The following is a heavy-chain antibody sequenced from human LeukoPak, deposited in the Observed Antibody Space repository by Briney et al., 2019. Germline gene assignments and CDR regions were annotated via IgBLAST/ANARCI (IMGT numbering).Heavy chain of an antibody. Sequence: SQTLSLTCAISGDGVSSNSAAWNWIRQSPSRGLEWLGRTYYRSKWYNDYAVSVKSRITINPDTSKNQFSLQLNSVTPEDTAVYYCARDMSSCSSTSCYVDLDYWGQGTLVTVSS. CDR3: ARDMSSCSSTSCYVDLDY. CDR1: GDGVSSNSAA. D-gene: IGHD2-2*01. CDR2: TYYRSKWYN. V-gene: IGHV6-1*01. J-gene: IGHJ4*02.